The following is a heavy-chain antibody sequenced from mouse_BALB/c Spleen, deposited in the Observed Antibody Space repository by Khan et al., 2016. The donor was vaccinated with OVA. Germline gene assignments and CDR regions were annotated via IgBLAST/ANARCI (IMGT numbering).Heavy chain of an antibody. V-gene: IGHV3-2*02. CDR1: GYSITSDYA. J-gene: IGHJ1*01. CDR3: ARIRV. Sequence: EVQLQESGPGLVKPSQSLSLTCTVTGYSITSDYAWNWIRQFPGNILEWTGYISYSGSTSYNSSLKSRISITRDTSKNKFFLQYNSVTTEDTTTYYCARIRVWGAGTTVTVSS. CDR2: ISYSGST.